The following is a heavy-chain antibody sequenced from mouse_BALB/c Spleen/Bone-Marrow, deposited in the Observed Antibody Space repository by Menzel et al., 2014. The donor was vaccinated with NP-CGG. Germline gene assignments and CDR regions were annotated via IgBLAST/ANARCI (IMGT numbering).Heavy chain of an antibody. Sequence: EVKLMESGPELVKPGASMKISCKASGYSLTGYTMNWVKQSHGKNLEWIGLINPYNGGTSYNQKFKGKATLTVDKSSNTVYMELLSLTSEDSAVYYCARDGKGPYAMDYWGQGTSVTVSS. V-gene: IGHV1-18*01. CDR3: ARDGKGPYAMDY. J-gene: IGHJ4*01. CDR1: GYSLTGYT. D-gene: IGHD2-1*01. CDR2: INPYNGGT.